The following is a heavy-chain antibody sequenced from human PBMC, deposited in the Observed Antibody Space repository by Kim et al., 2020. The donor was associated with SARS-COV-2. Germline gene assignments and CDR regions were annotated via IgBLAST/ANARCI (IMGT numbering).Heavy chain of an antibody. CDR1: GGSFSGYY. D-gene: IGHD6-13*01. J-gene: IGHJ4*02. Sequence: SETRSLTCAVYGGSFSGYYWSWIRQPPGKGLEWIGEINHSGSTNYNPSLKSRVTISVDTSKNQFSLKLSSVTAADTAVYYCARGVPRGVGAAAGTAGAFDYWGQGTLVTVSS. CDR3: ARGVPRGVGAAAGTAGAFDY. V-gene: IGHV4-34*01. CDR2: INHSGST.